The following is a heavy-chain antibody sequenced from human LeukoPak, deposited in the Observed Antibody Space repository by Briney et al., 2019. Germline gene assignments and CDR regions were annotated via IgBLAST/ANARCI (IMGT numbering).Heavy chain of an antibody. CDR2: ISGNGDYT. D-gene: IGHD3-3*01. CDR1: GSGFIFDMHA. Sequence: PGGSLRLSCAVSGSGFIFDMHAMHWVRQAPRKGLEYVSGISGNGDYTNYAESVKGRFTISRDNFKNTVDLEMGSLTAEDMGVYYCASSWSDYSDYYIDVWGKGTTVTV. V-gene: IGHV3-64*02. CDR3: ASSWSDYSDYYIDV. J-gene: IGHJ6*03.